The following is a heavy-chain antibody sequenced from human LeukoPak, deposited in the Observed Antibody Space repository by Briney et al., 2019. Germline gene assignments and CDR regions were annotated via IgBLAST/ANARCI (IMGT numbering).Heavy chain of an antibody. J-gene: IGHJ4*02. CDR1: GGSISSGSYY. CDR2: IYTSGST. V-gene: IGHV4-61*02. CDR3: AREEQGWELLWGEGFDY. Sequence: SETLSLTCTVSGGSISSGSYYWSWIRQPAGKGLEWIGRIYTSGSTNYNPSLKSRVTISVDTSKNQFSLKLSSVTAADTAVYYCAREEQGWELLWGEGFDYWGRGTLVTVSS. D-gene: IGHD1-26*01.